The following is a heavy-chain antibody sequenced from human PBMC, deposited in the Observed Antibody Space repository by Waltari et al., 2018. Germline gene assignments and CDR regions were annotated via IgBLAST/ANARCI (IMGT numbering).Heavy chain of an antibody. J-gene: IGHJ4*02. CDR2: ITHSGNL. D-gene: IGHD1-26*01. CDR3: AVSGSYPGSDY. Sequence: QLQVQESGSGLVKPSQTLSLTCAVSGDSISSAPYAWSWIRQPPGKGLEWIGYITHSGNLYYNPSLKSRVTMSVDRSKKQFSLKLSSVTAADTAVYYCAVSGSYPGSDYWGQGTLVTVSS. V-gene: IGHV4-30-2*01. CDR1: GDSISSAPYA.